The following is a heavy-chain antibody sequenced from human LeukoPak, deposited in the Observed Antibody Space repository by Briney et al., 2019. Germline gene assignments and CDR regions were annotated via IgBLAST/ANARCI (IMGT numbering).Heavy chain of an antibody. CDR2: ISGSGGST. J-gene: IGHJ4*02. Sequence: GGSLRLSCAASGFTFSSYAMSWVRQAPGKGLEWVSAISGSGGSTYYADSVKGRFTISRDNSKNTLYLQMNSLRAEDTAVYYCAKDPWFGELPALGYWGQGTLVTVSS. D-gene: IGHD3-10*01. CDR3: AKDPWFGELPALGY. CDR1: GFTFSSYA. V-gene: IGHV3-23*01.